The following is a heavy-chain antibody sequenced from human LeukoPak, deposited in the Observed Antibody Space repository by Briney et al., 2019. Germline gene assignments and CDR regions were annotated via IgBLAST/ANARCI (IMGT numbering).Heavy chain of an antibody. V-gene: IGHV3-74*03. CDR2: IKSDESSA. CDR3: ATVFKGSSLEDY. Sequence: SGGSLRLSCAASGFIFSTYGLHWVRQAPGRGLVWVSRIKSDESSAAYADSVKGRFTISRDNAKNTLYLQMNSLRVEDTAVYYCATVFKGSSLEDYWGQGTLVTVSS. J-gene: IGHJ4*02. CDR1: GFIFSTYG. D-gene: IGHD1-26*01.